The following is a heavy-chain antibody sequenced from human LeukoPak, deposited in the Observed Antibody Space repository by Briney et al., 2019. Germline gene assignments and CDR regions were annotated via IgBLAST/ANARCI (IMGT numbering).Heavy chain of an antibody. V-gene: IGHV3-21*01. J-gene: IGHJ3*02. CDR1: GFTFSSYS. CDR3: AGHLASYYYDSSGHLHDAFDI. Sequence: GGSLRLSCAASGFTFSSYSMNWVREAPGKGLEWVSSISSSSSYIYYADSVKGRFTISRDNAKNSLYLQMNSLRAEDTAVYYCAGHLASYYYDSSGHLHDAFDIWGQGTMVTVSS. CDR2: ISSSSSYI. D-gene: IGHD3-22*01.